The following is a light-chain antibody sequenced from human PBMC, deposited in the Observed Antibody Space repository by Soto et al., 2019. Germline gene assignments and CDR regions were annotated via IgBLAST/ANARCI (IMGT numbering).Light chain of an antibody. J-gene: IGKJ1*01. CDR1: QGISSY. Sequence: DIHMTRSPSSLSSFVGDVVTITCLASQGISSYLAWYQQKPGKAPKLLIYAASTLQSGVPSRFSGSGSGTDFTLTISSLQPEDFATYYCQQLNSYPRTFGQGTKVDIK. V-gene: IGKV1-9*01. CDR2: AAS. CDR3: QQLNSYPRT.